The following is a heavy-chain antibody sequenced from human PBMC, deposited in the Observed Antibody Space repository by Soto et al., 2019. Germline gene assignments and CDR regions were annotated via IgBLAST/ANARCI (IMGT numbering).Heavy chain of an antibody. CDR3: ANIRNVVYAHNAY. D-gene: IGHD2-8*02. CDR2: ISYDGSNK. J-gene: IGHJ4*02. Sequence: GGSLRLSCATSGFTFTRAWMSWVRQAPGKGLKWVAVISYDGSNKYYADSVRGRFAISRDNSNNMLYLQMNSLRAEDTAVYYCANIRNVVYAHNAYWGQGTLVTVSS. V-gene: IGHV3-30*18. CDR1: GFTFTRAW.